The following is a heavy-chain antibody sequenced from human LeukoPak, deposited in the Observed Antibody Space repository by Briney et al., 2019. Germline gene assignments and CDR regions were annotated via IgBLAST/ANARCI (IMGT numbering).Heavy chain of an antibody. J-gene: IGHJ6*02. Sequence: GGSLRLSCVASGFTFSSYWMHWVRQDLRKGLVWVSRINGDGRNINYADSVRGRFTISRDNAKNTLYLQMNTLRVEDTAVYYCTRDLMDYDVSTGLHHYYMDVWGQGTTVTVSS. CDR1: GFTFSSYW. V-gene: IGHV3-74*01. CDR3: TRDLMDYDVSTGLHHYYMDV. CDR2: INGDGRNI. D-gene: IGHD3-9*01.